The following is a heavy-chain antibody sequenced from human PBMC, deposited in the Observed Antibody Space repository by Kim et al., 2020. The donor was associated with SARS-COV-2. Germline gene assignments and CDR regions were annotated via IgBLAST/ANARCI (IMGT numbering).Heavy chain of an antibody. V-gene: IGHV3-15*01. Sequence: TDYAAPVKGRVTISRDDSKNTLYLQMNSLKTEDTAVYYCTTRTTDGGIDVWGQGTTVTVSS. CDR3: TTRTTDGGIDV. J-gene: IGHJ6*02. CDR2: T. D-gene: IGHD4-17*01.